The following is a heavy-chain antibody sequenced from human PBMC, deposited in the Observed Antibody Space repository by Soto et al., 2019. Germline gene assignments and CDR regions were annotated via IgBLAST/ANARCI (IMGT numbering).Heavy chain of an antibody. D-gene: IGHD1-7*01. CDR1: GDSITSNTYY. CDR2: IYHIENT. J-gene: IGHJ4*02. CDR3: ARLRVPNYYFDF. Sequence: PSETLSLTCTVSGDSITSNTYYWGWTRQPPGKGLEWIGNIYHIENTFYNESLKSRVAISVDTSKSQFSLILRSVTAADTAVYYCARLRVPNYYFDFWGQGALVTVS. V-gene: IGHV4-39*01.